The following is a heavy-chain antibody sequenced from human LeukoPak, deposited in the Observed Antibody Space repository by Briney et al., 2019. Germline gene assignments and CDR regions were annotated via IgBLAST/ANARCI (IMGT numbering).Heavy chain of an antibody. CDR3: AKSSYYDSSGYYREYYFDY. CDR1: GFTVSAYA. J-gene: IGHJ4*02. V-gene: IGHV3-23*01. D-gene: IGHD3-22*01. Sequence: GVSLRLSCAASGFTVSAYAMAWVRQAPGKGLEWVSTIYDDNTYYADSVKGRFAISTDNSKNTLYLQMNSLRAEDTAVYYCAKSSYYDSSGYYREYYFDYWGQGTLVTVSS. CDR2: IYDDNT.